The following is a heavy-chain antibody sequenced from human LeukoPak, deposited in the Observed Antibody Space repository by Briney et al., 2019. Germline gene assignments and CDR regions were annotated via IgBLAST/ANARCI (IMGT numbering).Heavy chain of an antibody. J-gene: IGHJ3*02. CDR3: AREKQVLSLWGSRASPAPADWHAFDI. V-gene: IGHV4-61*02. Sequence: KPSQTLSLXCTVSGGSVSSGNYYWGWIRQPAGKGPEGIGRIYTSGITNYNPSLRSRVTISLDTSKKQFSLKVSSVTAADTAVYYCAREKQVLSLWGSRASPAPADWHAFDIWGQGTMVTVSS. CDR2: IYTSGIT. CDR1: GGSVSSGNYY. D-gene: IGHD3-10*01.